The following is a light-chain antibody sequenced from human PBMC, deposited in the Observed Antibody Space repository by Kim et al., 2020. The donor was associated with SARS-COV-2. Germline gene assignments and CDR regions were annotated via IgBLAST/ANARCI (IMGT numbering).Light chain of an antibody. CDR1: QDIYDW. V-gene: IGKV1-12*01. Sequence: DIQMTQSPSSMSASVGDRVTISCRASQDIYDWVAWYQQKPGKAPKLLISAASTLQSGVPSRFSGSGSGTDFTLTITNLQPEDFATYYCHQASAFPTHFGGGTKLEI. CDR3: HQASAFPTH. CDR2: AAS. J-gene: IGKJ4*01.